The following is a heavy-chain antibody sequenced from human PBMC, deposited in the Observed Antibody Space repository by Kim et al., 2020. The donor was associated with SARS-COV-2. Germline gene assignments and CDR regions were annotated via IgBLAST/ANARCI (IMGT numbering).Heavy chain of an antibody. V-gene: IGHV5-51*01. J-gene: IGHJ6*02. CDR2: IFPGDSST. Sequence: ESLKISCKASGYSFTTYWIGFIRQMPGKGLEWMGIIFPGDSSTRYSPSFQGQVTISADKSISTAYLQWSSLKASDTAMYYCARQRGYYYYAMDVWGQGT. CDR3: ARQRGYYYYAMDV. CDR1: GYSFTTYW.